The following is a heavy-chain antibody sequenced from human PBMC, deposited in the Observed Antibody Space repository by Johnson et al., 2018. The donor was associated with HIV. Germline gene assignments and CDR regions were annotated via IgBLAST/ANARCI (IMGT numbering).Heavy chain of an antibody. CDR2: ISWNSGSI. V-gene: IGHV3-9*01. CDR1: GFTFDDYA. Sequence: QLVESGGGLVQPGRSLRLSCAASGFTFDDYAMHWVRQAPGKGLEWVSGISWNSGSIGYADSVKGRFTISRDNAKNSLYLQMNSLKTEDTAVYYCTTYTAMVTMYVEIKGGAFDIWGQGTMVTVSS. CDR3: TTYTAMVTMYVEIKGGAFDI. J-gene: IGHJ3*02. D-gene: IGHD5-18*01.